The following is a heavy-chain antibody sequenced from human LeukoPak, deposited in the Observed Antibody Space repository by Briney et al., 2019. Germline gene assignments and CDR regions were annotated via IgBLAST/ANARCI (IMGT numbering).Heavy chain of an antibody. J-gene: IGHJ4*02. CDR1: GGSISSSTYY. V-gene: IGHV4-39*07. Sequence: PSETLSLTCTVSGGSISSSTYYWGWIRQPPGKGLEWIGNIYYSGSTYYNPSLKSRVTISVDTSKNHFSLKLYSVTAADTAVYYCARHTSYGGNSAFGDWGQGTLVTVSS. CDR3: ARHTSYGGNSAFGD. D-gene: IGHD4-23*01. CDR2: IYYSGST.